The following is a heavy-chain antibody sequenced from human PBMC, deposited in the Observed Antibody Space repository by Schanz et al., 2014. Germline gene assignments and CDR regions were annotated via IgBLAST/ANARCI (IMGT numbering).Heavy chain of an antibody. Sequence: EVQLLESGGALVQPGGSLRLSCSASGFTFSTYAMSWVRQAPGKGLEWVSAINGNGGITYYADPVKGRFTISRDNSKNTLYLQINNLRAEDTAVYYCAYYDVLTGFDYWGQGTLVTVSS. D-gene: IGHD3-9*01. CDR3: AYYDVLTGFDY. CDR2: INGNGGIT. CDR1: GFTFSTYA. J-gene: IGHJ4*02. V-gene: IGHV3-23*01.